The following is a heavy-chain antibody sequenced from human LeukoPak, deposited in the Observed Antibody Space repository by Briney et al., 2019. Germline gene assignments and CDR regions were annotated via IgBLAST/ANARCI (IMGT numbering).Heavy chain of an antibody. CDR3: AKTTYYDFWSGPRYFDY. Sequence: PGGSLRLSCAASGFTFSSYAMSWVRQAPGKGLEWVSAISGSGGSTYYADSVKGRFTISRDNSKNTLYLQMNSLRAEDTAVYCCAKTTYYDFWSGPRYFDYWGQGTLVTVSS. V-gene: IGHV3-23*01. CDR2: ISGSGGST. J-gene: IGHJ4*02. CDR1: GFTFSSYA. D-gene: IGHD3-3*01.